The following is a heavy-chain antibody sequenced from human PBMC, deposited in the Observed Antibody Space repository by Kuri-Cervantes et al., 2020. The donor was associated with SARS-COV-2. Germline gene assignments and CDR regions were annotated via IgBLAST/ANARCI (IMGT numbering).Heavy chain of an antibody. D-gene: IGHD6-19*01. Sequence: SVKVSCKASGGTFSSYAISWVRQAPGQGLEWIGGIIPIFGTANYAQKFQGRVTITADKSTSTAYMELSSLRSEDTAVYYCARVLVQWLVDGGYYYGMDVWGQGTTVTVSS. CDR2: IIPIFGTA. J-gene: IGHJ6*02. CDR3: ARVLVQWLVDGGYYYGMDV. CDR1: GGTFSSYA. V-gene: IGHV1-69*06.